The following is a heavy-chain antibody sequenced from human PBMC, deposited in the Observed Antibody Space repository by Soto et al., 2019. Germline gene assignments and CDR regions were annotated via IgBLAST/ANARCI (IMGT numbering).Heavy chain of an antibody. CDR1: GGSISRGGYS. D-gene: IGHD2-15*01. CDR2: IYHSGST. Sequence: SETLSLTCAVSGGSISRGGYSWSWIRQPPGKGLEWIGYIYHSGSTYYNPSLKSRVTISVDRSKNQCSLKLSSVTAADTAVFYCARGMHCSGGSCYSRWFDPWGQGTLVTVSS. CDR3: ARGMHCSGGSCYSRWFDP. V-gene: IGHV4-30-2*01. J-gene: IGHJ5*02.